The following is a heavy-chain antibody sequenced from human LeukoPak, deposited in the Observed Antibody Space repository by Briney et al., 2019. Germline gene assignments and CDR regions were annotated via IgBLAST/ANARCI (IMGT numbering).Heavy chain of an antibody. J-gene: IGHJ4*02. CDR2: IWYDGSNK. Sequence: GGSLRLSCAASGFTFSSYGMHWVRQAPGKGLEWVAVIWYDGSNKYYADSVKGRFTISRDNSKNTLYLQMNSLRAEDTAVYYCAREHLWFGELNYWGQGTLVTVSS. CDR3: AREHLWFGELNY. V-gene: IGHV3-33*01. D-gene: IGHD3-10*01. CDR1: GFTFSSYG.